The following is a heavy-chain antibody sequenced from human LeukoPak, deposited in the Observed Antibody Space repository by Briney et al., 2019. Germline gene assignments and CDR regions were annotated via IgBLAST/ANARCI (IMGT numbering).Heavy chain of an antibody. J-gene: IGHJ3*02. D-gene: IGHD3-22*01. CDR3: ARAQTYYYDSSAFAFDI. V-gene: IGHV1-69*13. CDR2: IIPIFGTA. CDR1: GGTFISYA. Sequence: GASVKVSCKASGGTFISYAISWVRQAPGQGLEWMGGIIPIFGTANYAQKFQGRVTITADESTSTAYMELSSLRSEDTAVYYCARAQTYYYDSSAFAFDIWGQGTMVTVSS.